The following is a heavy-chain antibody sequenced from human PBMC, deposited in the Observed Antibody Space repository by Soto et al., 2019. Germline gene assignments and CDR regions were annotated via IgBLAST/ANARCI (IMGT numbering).Heavy chain of an antibody. Sequence: VGSLRLSCAASGFTFSSYAMHWVRQAPGKGLEWVAVISYDGSNKYYADSVKGRFTISRDNSKNTLYLQMNSLRAEDTAVYYCARDGNPLGIYYYDSSGYFDPWGQGTLVTVSS. CDR1: GFTFSSYA. J-gene: IGHJ5*02. D-gene: IGHD3-22*01. CDR3: ARDGNPLGIYYYDSSGYFDP. CDR2: ISYDGSNK. V-gene: IGHV3-30-3*01.